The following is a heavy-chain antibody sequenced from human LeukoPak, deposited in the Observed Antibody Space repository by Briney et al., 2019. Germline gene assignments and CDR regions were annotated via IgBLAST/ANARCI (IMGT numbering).Heavy chain of an antibody. CDR1: GGSISNSNYY. CDR2: IYYSGST. D-gene: IGHD3-10*01. CDR3: ASLYGSGSYYPSDY. Sequence: SETLSLTCTVSGGSISNSNYYWGWIRQPPGKGLEWVGSIYYSGSTNYNPSLKSRVTMSVDTSKNQFSLKLSSVTAADTAVYYCASLYGSGSYYPSDYWGQGTLVTVSS. V-gene: IGHV4-39*07. J-gene: IGHJ4*02.